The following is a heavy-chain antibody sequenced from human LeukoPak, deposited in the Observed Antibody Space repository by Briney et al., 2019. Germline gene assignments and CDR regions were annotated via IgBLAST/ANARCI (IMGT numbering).Heavy chain of an antibody. J-gene: IGHJ4*02. Sequence: GGSLRLSCATSGFAFDDHTMHWVRQLPGKGLEWVSLISWEGSTTYYADSVKDRFTISRDTNKNSLYQQMNSLRTEDTALYYCAKARSSSWSYLESWGQGTLVTVSS. D-gene: IGHD6-13*01. CDR2: ISWEGSTT. CDR3: AKARSSSWSYLES. V-gene: IGHV3-43*01. CDR1: GFAFDDHT.